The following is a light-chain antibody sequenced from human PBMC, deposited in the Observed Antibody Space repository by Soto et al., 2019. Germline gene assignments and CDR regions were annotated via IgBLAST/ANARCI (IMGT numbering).Light chain of an antibody. V-gene: IGKV1-5*01. CDR2: DAS. J-gene: IGKJ1*01. CDR3: QHYNCDPWT. CDR1: QTIRRW. Sequence: DIEMTQSPSTLSASVGDRVTITCRASQTIRRWLAWYQQRPGKAPKVLIYDASTLESGVPARFSGSGSETQFSLTISSLQPEDSATYYFQHYNCDPWTFGQGTKVEIK.